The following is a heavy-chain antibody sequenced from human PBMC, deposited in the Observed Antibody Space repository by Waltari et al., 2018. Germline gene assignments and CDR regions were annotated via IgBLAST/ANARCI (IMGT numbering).Heavy chain of an antibody. CDR3: ARLESSGYESRDY. Sequence: QVQLVQSGAEVKKPGSSVKVSCKASGGTFSSYAISWVRQAPGQGLEWMGGIIHIVGTANDAKKVQGRVTMTADESTSTAYMELSSLRSEDTAVYYCARLESSGYESRDYWGQGTLVTVSS. CDR2: IIHIVGTA. CDR1: GGTFSSYA. V-gene: IGHV1-69*01. J-gene: IGHJ4*02. D-gene: IGHD3-22*01.